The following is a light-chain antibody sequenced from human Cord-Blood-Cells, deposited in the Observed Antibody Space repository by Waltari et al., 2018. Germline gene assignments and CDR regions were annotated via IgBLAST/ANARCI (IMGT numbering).Light chain of an antibody. CDR1: QCVSSY. J-gene: IGKJ4*01. Sequence: ELVLTQSPATLSLSPGERATLSCRASQCVSSYLAWYQQKPGQAPSLLIYDASNRATGIPARFSGSGSGTDFTLTISSLEPEDFAVYYCQQRSNWALAFGGGTKVEIK. CDR3: QQRSNWALA. CDR2: DAS. V-gene: IGKV3-11*01.